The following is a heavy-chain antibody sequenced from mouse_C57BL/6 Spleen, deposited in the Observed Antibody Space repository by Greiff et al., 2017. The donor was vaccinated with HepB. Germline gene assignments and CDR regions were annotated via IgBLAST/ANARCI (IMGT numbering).Heavy chain of an antibody. Sequence: VQLQQSGPELVKPGASVKISCKASGYAFSSSWMNWVKQRPGKGLEWIGRIYPGDGDTNYNGKFKGKATLTADKSSSTAYMQLSSLTSEDSAVYFCARRGDGYYDYFDYWGQGTTLTVSS. V-gene: IGHV1-82*01. J-gene: IGHJ2*01. CDR3: ARRGDGYYDYFDY. CDR2: IYPGDGDT. D-gene: IGHD2-3*01. CDR1: GYAFSSSW.